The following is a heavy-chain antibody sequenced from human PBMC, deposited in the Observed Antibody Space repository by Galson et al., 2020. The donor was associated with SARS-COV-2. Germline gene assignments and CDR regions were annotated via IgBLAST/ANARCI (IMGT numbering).Heavy chain of an antibody. Sequence: GESLKISCKGSGYSFTSYWIGWVRQMPGKGLEWMGIIYPGDSDTRYSPSFQGQVTISADKSISTAYLQWSSLKASATAMYYCATSLYYYALRGDYWGQGTLVTVSS. V-gene: IGHV5-51*01. CDR2: IYPGDSDT. CDR3: ATSLYYYALRGDY. CDR1: GYSFTSYW. D-gene: IGHD3-10*01. J-gene: IGHJ4*02.